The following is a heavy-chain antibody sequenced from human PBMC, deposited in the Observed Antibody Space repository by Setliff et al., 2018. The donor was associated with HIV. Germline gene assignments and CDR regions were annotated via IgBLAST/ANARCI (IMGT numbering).Heavy chain of an antibody. D-gene: IGHD3-3*01. CDR2: ISSSGSTI. Sequence: LRLSCTASGFTFRDYYMSWIRQAPGKGLAWASYISSSGSTIYYADSVKGRFTISRDNAKNSLYLQMNSLRAEDTAVYYCARAMAADFWSAYYGSKGGPAFDPWGQGTLVTVSS. V-gene: IGHV3-11*04. J-gene: IGHJ5*02. CDR3: ARAMAADFWSAYYGSKGGPAFDP. CDR1: GFTFRDYY.